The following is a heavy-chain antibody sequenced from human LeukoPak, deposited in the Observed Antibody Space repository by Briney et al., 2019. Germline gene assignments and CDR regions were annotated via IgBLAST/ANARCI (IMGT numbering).Heavy chain of an antibody. V-gene: IGHV3-7*03. D-gene: IGHD3-16*01. CDR1: GFTFSNYW. CDR3: AKDVYDYVWGSEFDY. Sequence: GGSLRLSCAASGFTFSNYWMSWVRQAPGKGLEWVANIKKDGSEKKYVDSVKGRFTISRDNSKNTLYLQMNSLRAEDTAVYYCAKDVYDYVWGSEFDYWGQGTLVTVSS. J-gene: IGHJ4*02. CDR2: IKKDGSEK.